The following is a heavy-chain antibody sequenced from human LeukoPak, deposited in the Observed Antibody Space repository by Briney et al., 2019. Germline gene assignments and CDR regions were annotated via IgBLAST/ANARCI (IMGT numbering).Heavy chain of an antibody. V-gene: IGHV4-59*01. D-gene: IGHD3-9*01. CDR1: GGSISSYY. Sequence: SETLSLTCTVSGGSISSYYWSWIRQPPGKGLEWIGYIYYSGSTYYNPSLKSRVTISVDTSKNQFSLKLSSVTAADTAVYYCARLGYFDWSFDYWGQGTLVTVSS. J-gene: IGHJ4*02. CDR2: IYYSGST. CDR3: ARLGYFDWSFDY.